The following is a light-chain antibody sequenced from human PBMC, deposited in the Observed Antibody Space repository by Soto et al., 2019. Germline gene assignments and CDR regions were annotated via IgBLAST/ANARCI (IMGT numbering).Light chain of an antibody. CDR2: DVN. CDR1: SSDVGGYNY. Sequence: QSALTQPPSASGSPGQSVAISCSGTSSDVGGYNYVSWYQQHPGKAPKLMIYDVNKRPSGVPDRFSGSKSGTTASLTVSGQEADDADDYYYTSYAGINKHAFGTGTKVTVL. CDR3: TSYAGINKHA. J-gene: IGLJ1*01. V-gene: IGLV2-8*01.